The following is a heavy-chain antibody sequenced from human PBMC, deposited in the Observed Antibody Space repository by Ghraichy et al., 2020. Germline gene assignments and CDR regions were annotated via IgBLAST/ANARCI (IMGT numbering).Heavy chain of an antibody. CDR3: AKDSSGWYASLNYFYYGMDV. V-gene: IGHV3-30*18. D-gene: IGHD6-19*01. CDR1: GFTFNNFG. J-gene: IGHJ6*02. Sequence: LSLTCAASGFTFNNFGMHWVRQAPGKGLEWVALISFDGSKKYYADSVKGRFTISRDNSKNTLYLQMNSLRAEDTAVYYCAKDSSGWYASLNYFYYGMDVWGQGTTVTVSS. CDR2: ISFDGSKK.